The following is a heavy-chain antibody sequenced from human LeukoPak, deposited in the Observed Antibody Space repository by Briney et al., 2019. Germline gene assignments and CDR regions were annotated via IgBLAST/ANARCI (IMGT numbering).Heavy chain of an antibody. Sequence: GGSLRLSCAASGFTFDDYGMSWVRQAPEKGLEWVSGINWNGGSTGYADSVKGRFTISRDNAKNSLYLQMNSLRAEDTALYYCARVLGSVRGNYMDVWGKGTTVTVSS. CDR3: ARVLGSVRGNYMDV. CDR1: GFTFDDYG. CDR2: INWNGGST. V-gene: IGHV3-20*04. J-gene: IGHJ6*03. D-gene: IGHD3-16*01.